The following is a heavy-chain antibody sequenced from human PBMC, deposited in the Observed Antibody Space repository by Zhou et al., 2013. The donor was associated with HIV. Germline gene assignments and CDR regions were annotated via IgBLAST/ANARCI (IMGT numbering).Heavy chain of an antibody. CDR2: FDPEDDET. J-gene: IGHJ4*02. D-gene: IGHD5-18*01. CDR3: ASNTGYTYGYNFDY. CDR1: GYTLTELS. V-gene: IGHV1-24*01. Sequence: QVQLLQSGSEVKRPGASVKVSCKVSGYTLTELSMHWVRQAPGKGLEWMGGFDPEDDETIYAERFRGRVTITADESTSTAYMELSSLRSEDTAVYYCASNTGYTYGYNFDYWGQGTLVTVSS.